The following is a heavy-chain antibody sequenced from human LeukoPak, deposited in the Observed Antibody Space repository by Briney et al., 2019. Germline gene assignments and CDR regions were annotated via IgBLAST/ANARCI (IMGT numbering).Heavy chain of an antibody. J-gene: IGHJ4*02. CDR1: GYTFTNYW. CDR2: IYPGDSDT. CDR3: ARTNYGGKRAGDY. V-gene: IGHV5-51*01. Sequence: GDSLKISCKGSGYTFTNYWIAWVRQMPGKGLEWMGIIYPGDSDTRYSPSFQGQVTISADKSISTAYLQWSSLKASDTAMYYCARTNYGGKRAGDYWGQGTLVTVFS. D-gene: IGHD4-23*01.